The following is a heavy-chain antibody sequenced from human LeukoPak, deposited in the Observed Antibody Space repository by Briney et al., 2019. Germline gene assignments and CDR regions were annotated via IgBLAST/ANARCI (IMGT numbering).Heavy chain of an antibody. CDR1: GYTFTGYY. CDR3: ARARYSRGGGWFDP. V-gene: IGHV1-2*02. Sequence: GASVKVSCKASGYTFTGYYMHWVRQAPGQGLEWMGWINPNSGGTNYAQKFQGRVTMTRDTSISTAYMELSTLRSDDTAVYYCARARYSRGGGWFDPWGQGTLVTVSS. CDR2: INPNSGGT. D-gene: IGHD1-14*01. J-gene: IGHJ5*02.